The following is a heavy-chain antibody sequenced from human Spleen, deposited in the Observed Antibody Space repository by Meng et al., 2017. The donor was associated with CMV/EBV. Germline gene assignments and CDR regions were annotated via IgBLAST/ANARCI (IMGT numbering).Heavy chain of an antibody. CDR3: AKNFGNWDRNFDY. Sequence: SVKVSCKASGGTFSSYTISWVRQAPGQGLEWMGRIIPILGIANYAQKFQGRVTITADKSTSTAYMELSSLRSEDTAVYYCAKNFGNWDRNFDYWGQGTLVTVSS. CDR2: IIPILGIA. D-gene: IGHD7-27*01. V-gene: IGHV1-69*02. J-gene: IGHJ4*02. CDR1: GGTFSSYT.